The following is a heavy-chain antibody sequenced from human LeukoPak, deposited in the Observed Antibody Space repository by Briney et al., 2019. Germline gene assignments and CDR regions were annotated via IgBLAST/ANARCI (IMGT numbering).Heavy chain of an antibody. D-gene: IGHD6-19*01. CDR1: GFTFSSYA. Sequence: GGSLRLSCAASGFTFSSYAMSWVRQAPGKGLEWVSAISGSGGSTYYADSVKGRFTISRDNSKNTLFLQMNSLRAEDTAVYYCASYSSGSDFFDYWGQGTLVTVSS. J-gene: IGHJ4*02. V-gene: IGHV3-23*01. CDR2: ISGSGGST. CDR3: ASYSSGSDFFDY.